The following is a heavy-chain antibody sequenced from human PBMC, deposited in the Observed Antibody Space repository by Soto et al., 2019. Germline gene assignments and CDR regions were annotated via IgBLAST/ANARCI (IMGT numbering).Heavy chain of an antibody. CDR2: IMPIFRAP. CDR1: GGAFSDYA. V-gene: IGHV1-69*13. D-gene: IGHD2-15*01. Sequence: ASVKVSCKASGGAFSDYAFSCVRQAPGQGLEWLGGIMPIFRAPDYAQKFQGRVTITADEFTRTAYMEMNSLRSEDTAVYYCASWLKGPDIGNYYYGMDVWGQGTTVTVSS. J-gene: IGHJ6*02. CDR3: ASWLKGPDIGNYYYGMDV.